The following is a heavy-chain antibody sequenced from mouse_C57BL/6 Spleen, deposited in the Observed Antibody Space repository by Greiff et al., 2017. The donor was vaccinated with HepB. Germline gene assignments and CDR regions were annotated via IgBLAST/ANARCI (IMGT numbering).Heavy chain of an antibody. J-gene: IGHJ4*01. Sequence: VKLQESGPGLVQPSQSLSITCTVSGFSLTSYGVHWVRQSPGKGLEWLGVIWSGGSTDYNAAFISRLSISKDNSKSQVFFKMNSLQADDTAIYYCASYGSEVYYAMDYWGQGTSVTVSS. CDR3: ASYGSEVYYAMDY. CDR2: IWSGGST. CDR1: GFSLTSYG. D-gene: IGHD1-1*01. V-gene: IGHV2-2*01.